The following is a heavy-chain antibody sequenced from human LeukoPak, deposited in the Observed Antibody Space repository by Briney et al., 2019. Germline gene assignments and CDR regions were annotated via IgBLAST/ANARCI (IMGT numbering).Heavy chain of an antibody. CDR1: GFTFSSYW. Sequence: EGSLRLSCAASGFTFSSYWMSWVRQAPGKGLEWVANIKQDGSEKYYVDSVKGRFTISRDNAKNSLYLQLNSLRAEDTAVYYCARSPYTSGWYGVSYWGQGTLVTVSS. V-gene: IGHV3-7*01. CDR3: ARSPYTSGWYGVSY. D-gene: IGHD6-19*01. J-gene: IGHJ4*02. CDR2: IKQDGSEK.